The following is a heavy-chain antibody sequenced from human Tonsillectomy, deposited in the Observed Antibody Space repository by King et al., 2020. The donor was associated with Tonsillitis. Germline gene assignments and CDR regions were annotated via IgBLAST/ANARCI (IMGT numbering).Heavy chain of an antibody. CDR1: GFTFRSYS. D-gene: IGHD2-21*02. CDR3: AREKVFGGDHMDV. V-gene: IGHV3-48*04. J-gene: IGHJ6*02. Sequence: EVQLVESGGGLVQPGGSLRLSCAASGFTFRSYSLNWVRQAPGKGLEWVSYISSTSTTIYYADSVEGRFTISRDNARNSLSLQMNNLTAEDTAVYYCAREKVFGGDHMDVWGPGTTVIVSS. CDR2: ISSTSTTI.